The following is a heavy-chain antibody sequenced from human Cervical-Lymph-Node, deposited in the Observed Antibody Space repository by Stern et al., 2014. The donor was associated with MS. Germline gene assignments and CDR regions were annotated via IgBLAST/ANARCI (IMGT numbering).Heavy chain of an antibody. D-gene: IGHD3-22*01. Sequence: QVQLVESGPGLVKPSQTLSLACSVSGDSISGAGYYWNWIRHHPGKGLEWIGYIYYSVNTYYNPSLKRRVSISLDTSKNQFSLKLTSVTAADTAVYYCTRGFRWKGYFDFWGQGALVTVSS. V-gene: IGHV4-31*03. J-gene: IGHJ4*02. CDR2: IYYSVNT. CDR3: TRGFRWKGYFDF. CDR1: GDSISGAGYY.